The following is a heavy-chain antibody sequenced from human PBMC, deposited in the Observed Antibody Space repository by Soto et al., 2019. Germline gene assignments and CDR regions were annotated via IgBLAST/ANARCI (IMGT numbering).Heavy chain of an antibody. CDR1: GFTFSSYG. CDR2: ISCDGSNK. Sequence: QVQLVESGGGVVQHGRSLRLSCAASGFTFSSYGMHWVRQAPGKGLEGVAVISCDGSNKYYADSVKGRFTISRDNSKNTLYLQMNSLRAEDTAVYYCAKDLLRPGRAYGMDVWGQGTTVTVSS. D-gene: IGHD6-25*01. CDR3: AKDLLRPGRAYGMDV. V-gene: IGHV3-30*18. J-gene: IGHJ6*02.